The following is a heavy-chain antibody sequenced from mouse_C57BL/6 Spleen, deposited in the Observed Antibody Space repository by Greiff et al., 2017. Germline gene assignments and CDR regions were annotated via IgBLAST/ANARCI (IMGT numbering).Heavy chain of an antibody. V-gene: IGHV1-82*01. CDR2: IYPGDGDT. D-gene: IGHD1-1*01. CDR1: GYAFSSSW. Sequence: LQESGPELVKPGASVKISCKASGYAFSSSWMNWVKQRPGKGLEWIGRIYPGDGDTNYNGKFKGKATLTADESSSTAYMQLSSLTSEDSAVYFCARWGYGSSPDYWGQGTTLTVSS. CDR3: ARWGYGSSPDY. J-gene: IGHJ2*01.